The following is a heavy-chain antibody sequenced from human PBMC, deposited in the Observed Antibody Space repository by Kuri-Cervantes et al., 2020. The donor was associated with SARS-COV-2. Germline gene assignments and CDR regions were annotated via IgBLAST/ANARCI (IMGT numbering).Heavy chain of an antibody. J-gene: IGHJ4*02. CDR1: GYSISSGYY. Sequence: GSLRLSCTVSGYSISSGYYWGWIRQPPGKGLEWIGSIYHIGSTYYNPSLKSRVTTSVDTSKNQFSLKLSSVTAADTAVYYCASEVSSEQLVAFDYWGQGTLVTVSS. CDR2: IYHIGST. CDR3: ASEVSSEQLVAFDY. V-gene: IGHV4-38-2*02. D-gene: IGHD6-6*01.